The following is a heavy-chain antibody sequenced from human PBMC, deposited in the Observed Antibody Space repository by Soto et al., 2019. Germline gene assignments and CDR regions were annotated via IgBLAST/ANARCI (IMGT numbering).Heavy chain of an antibody. V-gene: IGHV2-5*02. CDR1: GFSLSTSGVG. Sequence: QITLKESGPTLVKPTQTLTLTCTFSGFSLSTSGVGVGWIRQPPGKALEWLALIYWDDDKRYSPSLKSRLTITKDTSKNQVVLTMTNMDPVDTATYYCAHRNLNYCSGGSCYKKNWFDPWGQGTLVTVSS. CDR2: IYWDDDK. CDR3: AHRNLNYCSGGSCYKKNWFDP. D-gene: IGHD2-15*01. J-gene: IGHJ5*02.